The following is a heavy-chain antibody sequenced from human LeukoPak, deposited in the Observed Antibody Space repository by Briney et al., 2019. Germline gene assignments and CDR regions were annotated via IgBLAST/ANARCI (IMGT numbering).Heavy chain of an antibody. J-gene: IGHJ4*02. CDR1: GFTFSDYY. D-gene: IGHD2-21*02. Sequence: PGGSLRLSCAASGFTFSDYYMSWIRQAPGKGLEWVSYISSSGSTKYYADSVKGRFTISRDNAKNSLYLQMNSLRAEDTAVYYCARSIVVVTATLDYWGQGTLVTVSS. V-gene: IGHV3-11*01. CDR3: ARSIVVVTATLDY. CDR2: ISSSGSTK.